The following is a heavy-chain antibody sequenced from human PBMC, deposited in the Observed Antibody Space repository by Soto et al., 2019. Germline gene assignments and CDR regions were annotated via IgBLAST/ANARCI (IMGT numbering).Heavy chain of an antibody. V-gene: IGHV3-30-3*01. CDR1: GFTFSSYA. D-gene: IGHD3-22*01. CDR3: ARGGEYYDLYCMDV. Sequence: VQLVESGGGVVQPGRSLRLSCAASGFTFSSYAMHWVRQAPGKGLEWVAVISYDGSNKYYADSVKGRFTISRDNSKNTMCLQRNSLGAEDTAVYYCARGGEYYDLYCMDVWGQGTPVTVSS. CDR2: ISYDGSNK. J-gene: IGHJ6*02.